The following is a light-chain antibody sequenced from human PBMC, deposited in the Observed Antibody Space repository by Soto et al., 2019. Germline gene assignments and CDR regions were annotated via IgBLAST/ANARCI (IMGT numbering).Light chain of an antibody. CDR1: SSDVGGYNY. CDR3: SSYRSDSTYV. V-gene: IGLV2-14*01. CDR2: EVS. J-gene: IGLJ1*01. Sequence: QSVLTQPASVSGAPGQSITISCTGTSSDVGGYNYVSWYQQHPGKAPKLIIYEVSSRPSEISNRFSGSKSGNTASLTISWLQTEDEADYYCSSYRSDSTYVFGTGTKVTVL.